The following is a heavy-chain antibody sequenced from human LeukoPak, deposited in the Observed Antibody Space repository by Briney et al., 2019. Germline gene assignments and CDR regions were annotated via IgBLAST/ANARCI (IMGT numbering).Heavy chain of an antibody. J-gene: IGHJ3*02. D-gene: IGHD3-10*01. CDR2: IYYSGST. Sequence: SETLSLTCTVSGGSISSYYWSWIRQPPGKGLEWIGYIYYSGSTYYSPSLRSRVAISLDTSRNQFSLKLNSVTAADTAVYYCAKSNGYGLVDIWGQGTMVTVSS. CDR3: AKSNGYGLVDI. CDR1: GGSISSYY. V-gene: IGHV4-59*12.